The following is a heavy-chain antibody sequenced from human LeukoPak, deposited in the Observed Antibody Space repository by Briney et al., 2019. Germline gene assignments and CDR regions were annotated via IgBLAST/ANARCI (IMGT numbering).Heavy chain of an antibody. D-gene: IGHD2-2*01. J-gene: IGHJ4*02. CDR3: ARVGVEDIVVVPAAAPGVYYFDY. CDR1: GYTFTSYG. CDR2: ISAYNGNA. Sequence: ASVKVSCKASGYTFTSYGISWVRQAPGQGLEWMGWISAYNGNANYAQKLQGRVTMTTDTSTSTAYMELRSLRSDDTAVYYRARVGVEDIVVVPAAAPGVYYFDYWGQGTLVTVSS. V-gene: IGHV1-18*01.